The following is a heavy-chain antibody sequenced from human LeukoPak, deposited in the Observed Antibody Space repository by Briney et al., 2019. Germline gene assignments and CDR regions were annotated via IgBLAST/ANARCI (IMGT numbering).Heavy chain of an antibody. J-gene: IGHJ4*02. Sequence: ASVKVSCKASGGTFSSYAISWVQQAPGQGLEWMGGIIPIFGTANYAQKFQGRVTITADESTSTAYMELSSLRSEDTAVYYCARSSSEMATTQLFDYWGQGTLVTVSS. V-gene: IGHV1-69*13. D-gene: IGHD5-24*01. CDR2: IIPIFGTA. CDR3: ARSSSEMATTQLFDY. CDR1: GGTFSSYA.